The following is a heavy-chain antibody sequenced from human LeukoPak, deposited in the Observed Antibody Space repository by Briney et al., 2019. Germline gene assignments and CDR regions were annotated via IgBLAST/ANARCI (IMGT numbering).Heavy chain of an antibody. J-gene: IGHJ6*04. CDR1: GFTFSNYN. Sequence: PGRSRRLSWSPAGFTFSNYNLDWVRHAPGKWLEWVSLISGRSNYINYGDSVKGRFTISRDNAKNSLYLQMDSLRVEDTAVYYCARDEGRYGFDVWGTGTPVIVSS. CDR2: ISGRSNYI. V-gene: IGHV3-21*01. CDR3: ARDEGRYGFDV.